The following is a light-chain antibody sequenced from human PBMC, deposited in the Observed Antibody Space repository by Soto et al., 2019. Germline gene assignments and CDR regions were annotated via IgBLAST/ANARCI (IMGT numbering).Light chain of an antibody. CDR2: GAS. CDR3: LQYNDWPRT. V-gene: IGKV3-15*01. Sequence: EIVMTQFPATLSVSPGERATLSCRASQSVSSNLAWYQQKPGQAPRLLIYGASTRATGVPARFSGSGSGTEFTLTISSLQSEDFAVYYCLQYNDWPRTFGQGTKVE. CDR1: QSVSSN. J-gene: IGKJ1*01.